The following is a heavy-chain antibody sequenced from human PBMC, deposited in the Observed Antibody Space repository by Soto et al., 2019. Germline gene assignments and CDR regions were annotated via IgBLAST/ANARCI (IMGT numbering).Heavy chain of an antibody. CDR2: FDPTSRDT. D-gene: IGHD2-15*01. V-gene: IGHV1-2*02. CDR1: GYTFTDYH. CDR3: TGGTPSADLPCIDF. J-gene: IGHJ4*01. Sequence: SEKVACKASGYTFTDYHIHWVRPAPSKRLACMGWFDPTSRDTNNSQKFQCRVTMTTDGSTRTAYMELSRLRSDATAVYYGTGGTPSADLPCIDFWGHGTLVTVSS.